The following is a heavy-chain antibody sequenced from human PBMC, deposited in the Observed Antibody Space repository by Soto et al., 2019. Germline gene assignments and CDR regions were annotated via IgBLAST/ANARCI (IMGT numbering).Heavy chain of an antibody. CDR3: ASQNEYYDSSGYYPSY. Sequence: GESLKISCKGSGYSFTSYWISWVRQMPGKGLEWMGRIDPSDSYTNYSPSFQGHVTISADKSISTAYLQWSSLKASDTAMYYCASQNEYYDSSGYYPSYCGQGTLVTVSS. D-gene: IGHD3-22*01. CDR1: GYSFTSYW. CDR2: IDPSDSYT. J-gene: IGHJ4*02. V-gene: IGHV5-10-1*01.